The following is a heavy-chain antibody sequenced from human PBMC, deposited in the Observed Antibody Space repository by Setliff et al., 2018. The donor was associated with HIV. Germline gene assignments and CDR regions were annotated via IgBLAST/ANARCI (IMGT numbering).Heavy chain of an antibody. D-gene: IGHD3-22*01. J-gene: IGHJ5*02. Sequence: SETLSLTCTVSGGSIRSSTYYWGWIRQPPGKGLEWIGTVYYSGSTYYNPSLKSRITTSVDTSKNQISLKLSSVTAADTAVDYCARDMMYHYDRSGSFGWFGPWGQGTQVTVSS. V-gene: IGHV4-39*07. CDR2: VYYSGST. CDR1: GGSIRSSTYY. CDR3: ARDMMYHYDRSGSFGWFGP.